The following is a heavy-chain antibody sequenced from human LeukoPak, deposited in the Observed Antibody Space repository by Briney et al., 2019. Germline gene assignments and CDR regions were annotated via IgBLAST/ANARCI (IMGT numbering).Heavy chain of an antibody. J-gene: IGHJ4*02. CDR3: AKSGIAAAGQRGYFDY. CDR2: MSNDGSNK. Sequence: GGSLRLSCAASGFTFSSYGMHWVRQAPGKGLEWVAVMSNDGSNKYYADSVKGRFTISRDNSKNTLYLQMNSLRAEDAAIYYCAKSGIAAAGQRGYFDYWGQGTLVTVSS. D-gene: IGHD6-13*01. V-gene: IGHV3-30*18. CDR1: GFTFSSYG.